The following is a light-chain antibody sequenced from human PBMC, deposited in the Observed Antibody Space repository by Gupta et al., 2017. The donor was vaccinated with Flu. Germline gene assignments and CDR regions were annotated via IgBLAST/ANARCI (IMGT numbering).Light chain of an antibody. J-gene: IGKJ2*01. CDR1: QSISSW. CDR3: QQENSYSGYT. Sequence: DIQMTQSPSTLSASVGDRVTITCRASQSISSWLAWYQQKPGKAPKLLIYKASSLERWVPSRFSGSGSGKEFTLTNSSRQPDDFATYYCQQENSYSGYTFGQGTKLEIK. CDR2: KAS. V-gene: IGKV1-5*03.